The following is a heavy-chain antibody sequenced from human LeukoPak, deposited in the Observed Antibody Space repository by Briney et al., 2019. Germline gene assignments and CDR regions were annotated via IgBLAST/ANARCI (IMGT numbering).Heavy chain of an antibody. D-gene: IGHD6-13*01. CDR3: ARDRAAATRYFDY. CDR2: ISGSGGST. V-gene: IGHV3-23*01. Sequence: PGGSLRLSCAASGFTFSSYAMSWVRQAPGKGLEWVSAISGSGGSTYYADSVKGRFTISRDNSKNTLYLQMNSLRAEDTAVYYCARDRAAATRYFDYWGQGTLVTVSS. J-gene: IGHJ4*02. CDR1: GFTFSSYA.